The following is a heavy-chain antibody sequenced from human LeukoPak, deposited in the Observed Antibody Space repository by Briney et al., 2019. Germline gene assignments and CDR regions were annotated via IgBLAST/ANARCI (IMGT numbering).Heavy chain of an antibody. CDR1: GFTVSSNS. D-gene: IGHD1-14*01. CDR3: AKEKHNPRGAFDI. Sequence: GGSLRLSCTVSGFTVSSNSWSWVRQAPGKGLEWVSFIYSGGNTHYSDSVKGRFTISRDNSKNTLYLQMNSLRAEDTAVYYCAKEKHNPRGAFDIWGQGTMVTVSS. J-gene: IGHJ3*02. V-gene: IGHV3-53*05. CDR2: IYSGGNT.